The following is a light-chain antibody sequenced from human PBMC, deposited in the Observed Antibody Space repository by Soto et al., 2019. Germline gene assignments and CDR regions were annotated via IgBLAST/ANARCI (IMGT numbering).Light chain of an antibody. J-gene: IGLJ2*01. Sequence: QSVLTQPPSVSAAPGQKVSISCSGSSSNVGKNFVSWYQHVPGKAPKLLIYDNQKRPSGIPDRFSASKSGTLATLDITGLQTGDEADYECGTWDSSLTIGVIFGGGTKLTVL. V-gene: IGLV1-51*01. CDR3: GTWDSSLTIGVI. CDR2: DNQ. CDR1: SSNVGKNF.